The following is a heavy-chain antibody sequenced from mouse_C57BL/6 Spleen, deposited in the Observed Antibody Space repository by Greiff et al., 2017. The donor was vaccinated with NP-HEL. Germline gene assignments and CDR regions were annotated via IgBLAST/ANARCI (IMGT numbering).Heavy chain of an antibody. CDR3: ARDEGVDDGYDVQAWFAY. CDR2: FYPGSGSI. Sequence: VQLHQSGAELVKPGASVKLSCKASGYTFTEYTIHWVKQRSGQGLEWIGWFYPGSGSIKYNEKFKDKATLTADKSSSTVSMELRRLTSEDTAVCCCARDEGVDDGYDVQAWFAYWGQGTLVTVSA. D-gene: IGHD2-2*01. J-gene: IGHJ3*01. V-gene: IGHV1-62-2*01. CDR1: GYTFTEYT.